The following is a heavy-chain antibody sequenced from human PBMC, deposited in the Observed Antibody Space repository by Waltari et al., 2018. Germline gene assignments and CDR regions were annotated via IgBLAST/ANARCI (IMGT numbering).Heavy chain of an antibody. CDR3: ARATIFNYYYYMDV. V-gene: IGHV4-4*07. D-gene: IGHD3-3*01. CDR2: IYTSGST. CDR1: GGSISRYY. J-gene: IGHJ6*03. Sequence: QVQLQESGPGLVKASETLALTLTGSGGSISRYYVSWRRQPAGKGLEWIGRIYTSGSTNYNPSLKSRVTMSVDTSKNQFSLKLSSVTAADTAVYYCARATIFNYYYYMDVWGKGTTVTISS.